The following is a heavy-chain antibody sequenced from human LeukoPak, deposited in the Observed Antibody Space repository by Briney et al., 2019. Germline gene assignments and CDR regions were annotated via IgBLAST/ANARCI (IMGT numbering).Heavy chain of an antibody. D-gene: IGHD1-26*01. CDR2: ISDSGGST. V-gene: IGHV3-23*01. CDR1: GFTFSSYA. CDR3: AKDHGGGYSSGFDY. Sequence: GGSLRLSCAASGFTFSSYAMSWVRQAPGKGLEWVSTISDSGGSTYYADSVKGRFTISRDNSKNTLYLQMNSLRAVDTAVYYCAKDHGGGYSSGFDYWGQGTLVTVSS. J-gene: IGHJ4*02.